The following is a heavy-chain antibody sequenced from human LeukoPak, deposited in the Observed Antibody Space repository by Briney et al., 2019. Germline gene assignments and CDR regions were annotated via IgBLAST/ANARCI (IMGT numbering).Heavy chain of an antibody. CDR2: ISGSGGTS. J-gene: IGHJ4*02. D-gene: IGHD6-19*01. Sequence: GGSLRLSCAASGFIFSRYGMSWVRQAPGKGLEWVSAISGSGGTSYYADSVKGRFTISRDNSENTLYLQINSLRAEDTALYYCAKDHLPGIVVADRDYWGQGTLVTVSS. V-gene: IGHV3-23*01. CDR1: GFIFSRYG. CDR3: AKDHLPGIVVADRDY.